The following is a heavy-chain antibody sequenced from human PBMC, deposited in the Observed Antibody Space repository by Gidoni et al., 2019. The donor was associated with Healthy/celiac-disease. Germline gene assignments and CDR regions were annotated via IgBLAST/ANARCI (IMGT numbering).Heavy chain of an antibody. CDR1: GGSISSSSYY. CDR3: ARPALGGYSGYDGDY. V-gene: IGHV4-39*01. J-gene: IGHJ4*02. D-gene: IGHD5-12*01. CDR2: IYYSGST. Sequence: QLQLQESGPGLVKPSETLSLTCTVSGGSISSSSYYWGWIRQPPGKGLEWIGSIYYSGSTYYNPSLKSRVTISVDTSKNQFSLKLSSVTAADTAVYYCARPALGGYSGYDGDYWGQGTLVTVSS.